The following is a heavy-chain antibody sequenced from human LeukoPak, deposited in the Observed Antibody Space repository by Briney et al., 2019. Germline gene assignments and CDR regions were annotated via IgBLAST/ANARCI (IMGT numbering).Heavy chain of an antibody. CDR2: IIPIFGTT. Sequence: ASVKVSCKASGGTFSIYAISWVRQAPGQGLEWMGGIIPIFGTTNYAQKFQGRVTITAGESTSTAYMELSSLRSEDTAVYYCARGRRWGIRGVTPLFDYWGQGTLVTVS. CDR3: ARGRRWGIRGVTPLFDY. CDR1: GGTFSIYA. J-gene: IGHJ4*02. D-gene: IGHD3-10*01. V-gene: IGHV1-69*13.